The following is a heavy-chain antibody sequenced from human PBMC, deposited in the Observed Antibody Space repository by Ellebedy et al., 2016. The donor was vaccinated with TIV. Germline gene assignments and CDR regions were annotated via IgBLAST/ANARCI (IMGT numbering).Heavy chain of an antibody. CDR3: AKDRRGSGSYSTLLDAFDI. D-gene: IGHD3-10*01. CDR1: GFTFSSYS. CDR2: ISSSGSTI. V-gene: IGHV3-48*04. J-gene: IGHJ3*02. Sequence: GESLKISCAASGFTFSSYSMNWVRQAPGKGLEWVSYISSSGSTIYYADSVKGRFTISRDHAKNSLYLQMNSLRAEDTAVYYCAKDRRGSGSYSTLLDAFDIWGQGTMVTVSS.